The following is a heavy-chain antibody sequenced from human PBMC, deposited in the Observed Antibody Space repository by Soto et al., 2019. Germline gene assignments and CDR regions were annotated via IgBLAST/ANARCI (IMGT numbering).Heavy chain of an antibody. V-gene: IGHV3-33*01. CDR2: IWYDGSNK. D-gene: IGHD1-26*01. CDR3: PRDLGSYYGGGYYYGMDF. Sequence: QVQLVESGGGVVQPGRSLRLSCAASGFTFSSYGMHWVRQAPGMGLEWVAVIWYDGSNKYYADSVKGRFTISRDNSKNTLHLQMYSLRAEDTAVYYCPRDLGSYYGGGYYYGMDFWGQGTTLTVSS. J-gene: IGHJ6*02. CDR1: GFTFSSYG.